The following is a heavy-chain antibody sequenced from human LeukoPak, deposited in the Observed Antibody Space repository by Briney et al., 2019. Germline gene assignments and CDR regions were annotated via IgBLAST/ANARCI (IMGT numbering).Heavy chain of an antibody. D-gene: IGHD1-1*01. CDR1: GFTFSSYI. J-gene: IGHJ6*02. Sequence: GGSLRLSCAASGFTFSSYIMNWVRQAPGKGLEWVTYISSSSTTIYYADSVKGRFTISRDNAKNSLYLQMNSLRAEDTAVYYCARDINWNNYYGMDVWGQGTTVTVSS. V-gene: IGHV3-48*01. CDR2: ISSSSTTI. CDR3: ARDINWNNYYGMDV.